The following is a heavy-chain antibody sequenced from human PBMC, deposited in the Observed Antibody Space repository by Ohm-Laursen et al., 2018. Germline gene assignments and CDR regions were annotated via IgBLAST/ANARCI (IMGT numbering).Heavy chain of an antibody. D-gene: IGHD3-22*01. Sequence: TLSLTCAVSGGSISSYYWSWIRQPPGKGLEWIGYIYYSGSTNYNPSLKSRVTISVDTSKNQFSLKLSSVTAADTAVYYCARRNYYDSSGTLGHFDYWGQGTLVTVSS. CDR1: GGSISSYY. CDR2: IYYSGST. J-gene: IGHJ4*02. V-gene: IGHV4-59*08. CDR3: ARRNYYDSSGTLGHFDY.